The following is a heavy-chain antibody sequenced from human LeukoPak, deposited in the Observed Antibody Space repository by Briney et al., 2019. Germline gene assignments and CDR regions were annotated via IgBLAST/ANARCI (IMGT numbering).Heavy chain of an antibody. Sequence: GGSLRLSCAASSYIFSDAWMNWVRQAPGKGLEWVGRSETKAHGGTTNYAAPVKGRFTISRDDSKNTLYLQMNSLRAEDTAVYYCARGPGDWGQGTLVTVSS. D-gene: IGHD3-10*01. V-gene: IGHV3-15*07. CDR3: ARGPGD. CDR1: SYIFSDAW. CDR2: SETKAHGGTT. J-gene: IGHJ4*02.